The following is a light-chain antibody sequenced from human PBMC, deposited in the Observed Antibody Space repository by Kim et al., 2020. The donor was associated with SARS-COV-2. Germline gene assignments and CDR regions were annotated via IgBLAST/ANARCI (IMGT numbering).Light chain of an antibody. CDR3: SSYTSSSTVV. Sequence: QSALTQPASVSGSPGQSITISCTGTSSDVGNYNYVSWYQQHPGKAPKLMIYDVSKRPSGVSNRFSGSKSGNTASLTISGLQAEDEADYYCSSYTSSSTVVFGGGTQLTVL. CDR1: SSDVGNYNY. CDR2: DVS. J-gene: IGLJ2*01. V-gene: IGLV2-14*01.